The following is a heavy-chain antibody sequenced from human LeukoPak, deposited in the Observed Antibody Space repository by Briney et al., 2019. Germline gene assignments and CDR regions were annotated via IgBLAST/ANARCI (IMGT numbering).Heavy chain of an antibody. D-gene: IGHD1-1*01. Sequence: GGSLRLSCAASGFTFDDYAMHWVRQAPGKGLEWVSGISWSSGSIGYADSVKGRFTISRDNAKNSLYLQMNSLRAEDMALYYCAKGITKTTGTPVDYWGQGTLVTVSS. J-gene: IGHJ4*02. CDR2: ISWSSGSI. V-gene: IGHV3-9*03. CDR1: GFTFDDYA. CDR3: AKGITKTTGTPVDY.